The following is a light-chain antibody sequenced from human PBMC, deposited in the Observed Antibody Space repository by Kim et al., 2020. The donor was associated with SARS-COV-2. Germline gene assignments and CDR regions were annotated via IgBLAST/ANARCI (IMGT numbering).Light chain of an antibody. V-gene: IGLV1-40*01. Sequence: QSVLTQPPSVSGAPGQRVTISCTGSSSNIGAGCDVHWYQQLPGTAPKLLIYGNSNRPSGVPDRFSGSKSGTSASLAITGLQAEDEADYYCQSYDSSLSGSVFGGGTQRTVL. CDR2: GNS. J-gene: IGLJ2*01. CDR3: QSYDSSLSGSV. CDR1: SSNIGAGCD.